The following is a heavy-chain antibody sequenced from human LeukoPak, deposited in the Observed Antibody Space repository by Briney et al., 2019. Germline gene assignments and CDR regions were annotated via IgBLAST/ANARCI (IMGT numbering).Heavy chain of an antibody. V-gene: IGHV3-30*04. CDR1: GFTFSSYA. CDR3: ARGRGYYDSSGYPWVY. Sequence: GGSLRLSCAASGFTFSSYAMHWVRQAPGKGLEWVAVISYDGSNKYYADSVKVRFTISRDNSKNTLYLQMNSLRAEDTAVYYCARGRGYYDSSGYPWVYWGQGTLVTVSS. J-gene: IGHJ4*02. CDR2: ISYDGSNK. D-gene: IGHD3-22*01.